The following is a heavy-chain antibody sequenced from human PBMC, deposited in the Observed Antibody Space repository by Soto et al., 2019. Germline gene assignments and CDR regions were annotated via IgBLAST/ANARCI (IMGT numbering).Heavy chain of an antibody. CDR2: ISSSSSYI. CDR3: ARDEGDIVGATDFDY. J-gene: IGHJ4*02. Sequence: GGSLRLSCAASGFTFSSYSMSWVRQAPGKGLEWVSSISSSSSYIYYADSVKGRFTISRDNAKNSLYLQMNSLRAEDTAVYYCARDEGDIVGATDFDYWGQGTLVTVSS. V-gene: IGHV3-21*01. CDR1: GFTFSSYS. D-gene: IGHD1-26*01.